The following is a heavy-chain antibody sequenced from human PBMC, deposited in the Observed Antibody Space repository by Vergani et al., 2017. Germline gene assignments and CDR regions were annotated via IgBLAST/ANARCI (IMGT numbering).Heavy chain of an antibody. Sequence: EVQLVESGGGLVQPGRSLRLSCAASGFTFDDYAMHWVRQAPGKGLEWVSGISWNSGSIGYADSLKGRFTISRDNAKNSLYLQMNSLRAEDTALYYCAKGRSIAARSGAFDIWGQGTMVTVSS. CDR2: ISWNSGSI. CDR1: GFTFDDYA. V-gene: IGHV3-9*01. J-gene: IGHJ3*02. D-gene: IGHD6-6*01. CDR3: AKGRSIAARSGAFDI.